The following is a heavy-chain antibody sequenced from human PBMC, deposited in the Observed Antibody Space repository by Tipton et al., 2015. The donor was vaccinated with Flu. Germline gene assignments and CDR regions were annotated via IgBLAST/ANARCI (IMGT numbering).Heavy chain of an antibody. J-gene: IGHJ4*02. CDR2: INTNGGTT. D-gene: IGHD3-16*01. CDR1: GFRFNTFW. V-gene: IGHV3-23*01. Sequence: SLRLSCAASGFRFNTFWMNWVRQAPGKGLEWVSIINTNGGTTYYADSVKGRFTISRDNSKNTVYMQMNSLRADDTALYYCAKDRWGSPVDTLVFGGQGTLVTVSS. CDR3: AKDRWGSPVDTLVF.